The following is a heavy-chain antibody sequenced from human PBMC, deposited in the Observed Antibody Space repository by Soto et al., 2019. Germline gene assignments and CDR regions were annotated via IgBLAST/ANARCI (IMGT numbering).Heavy chain of an antibody. Sequence: EVQLLESGGGLVQPGGSLRLSCAASGFTFSSFAMSWVRQAPGKGLEWVSAISGAGGSTYYADSVKGRFTISRDNSKNTLYVQMDSLRVEDTAVYYCAKDTYDVWTGYQTAEYFQHWGPGTLFTVYS. CDR3: AKDTYDVWTGYQTAEYFQH. J-gene: IGHJ1*01. D-gene: IGHD3-3*01. CDR1: GFTFSSFA. CDR2: ISGAGGST. V-gene: IGHV3-23*01.